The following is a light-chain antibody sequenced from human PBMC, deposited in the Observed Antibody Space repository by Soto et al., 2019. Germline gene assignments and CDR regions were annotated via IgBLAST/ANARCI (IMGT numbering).Light chain of an antibody. CDR1: QSVSSI. J-gene: IGKJ1*01. V-gene: IGKV3-15*01. Sequence: EIVMTQSPATLSVSPGERATLSCRAGQSVSSILAWYQQKPGQAPRLLIYGASTRDTGIPARFSGSGSGTEFTLTISCLHSEDFAVYYCQQYYNWPHTFGQGTKVEIK. CDR3: QQYYNWPHT. CDR2: GAS.